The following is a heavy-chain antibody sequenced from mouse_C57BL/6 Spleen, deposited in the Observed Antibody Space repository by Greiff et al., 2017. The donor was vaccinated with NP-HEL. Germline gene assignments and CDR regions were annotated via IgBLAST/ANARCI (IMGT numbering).Heavy chain of an antibody. J-gene: IGHJ3*01. CDR1: GYTFTSYW. V-gene: IGHV1-64*01. CDR2: IHPNSGST. D-gene: IGHD2-4*01. CDR3: AFYDYDDAWFAY. Sequence: VQLQQPGAELVKPGASVKLSCKASGYTFTSYWMHWVKQRPGQGLEWIGMIHPNSGSTNYNEKFKSKATLTVDKSSSTAYMQLSSLTSEDSAVYYCAFYDYDDAWFAYWGQGTLVTVSA.